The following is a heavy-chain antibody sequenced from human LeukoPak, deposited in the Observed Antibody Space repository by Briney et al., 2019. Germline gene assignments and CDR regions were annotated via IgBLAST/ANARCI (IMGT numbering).Heavy chain of an antibody. CDR2: VSADGRTQ. J-gene: IGHJ4*02. CDR3: AREFGHNRWYFDY. CDR1: GFTFRTYS. V-gene: IGHV3-30*03. D-gene: IGHD5-24*01. Sequence: GGSLRLSCAASGFTFRTYSIHWVRQAPGKGLEWVTVVSADGRTQLYSDSVKGRFTISRDNSLNTLHLQMNSLRTEDTAVYYCAREFGHNRWYFDYWGQGALVTVPS.